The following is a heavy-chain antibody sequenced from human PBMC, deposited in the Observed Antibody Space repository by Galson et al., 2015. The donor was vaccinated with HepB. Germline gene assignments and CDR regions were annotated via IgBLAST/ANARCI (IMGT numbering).Heavy chain of an antibody. V-gene: IGHV3-7*01. CDR3: ARYTDGYGQEDY. J-gene: IGHJ4*02. CDR2: IKEDGSEK. D-gene: IGHD5-12*01. CDR1: GSTFSIYW. Sequence: SLRLSCAASGSTFSIYWMGWARQPPGMGLEWVATIKEDGSEKYYVDSVKGRFTISRDNAKNTLYLQMNSLRAEDTALYYCARYTDGYGQEDYWGLGTLVTVSS.